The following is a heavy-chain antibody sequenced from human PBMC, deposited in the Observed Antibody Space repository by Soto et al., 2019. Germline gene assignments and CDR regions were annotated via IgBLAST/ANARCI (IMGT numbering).Heavy chain of an antibody. CDR3: ASANDHDNRNSYYYGMAV. CDR1: GLTFNNYY. J-gene: IGHJ6*02. Sequence: GGSPLLSCEPSGLTFNNYYMGWVRQAPGNGLEWVAKINYDGTEKYYLDSVEGRFTISIDNAKKSVFLQMKRLRAEDTAVYYGASANDHDNRNSYYYGMAVWGQGTTVTVSS. V-gene: IGHV3-7*01. D-gene: IGHD1-1*01. CDR2: INYDGTEK.